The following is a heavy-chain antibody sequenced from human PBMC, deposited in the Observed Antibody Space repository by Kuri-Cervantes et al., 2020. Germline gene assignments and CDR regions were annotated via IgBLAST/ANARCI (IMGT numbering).Heavy chain of an antibody. CDR2: ISWNSGSI. CDR3: ARGAYSSGKY. CDR1: GFTFDDYA. Sequence: GGSLRLSCAASGFTFDDYAMHWVRQAPGKGLEWVSGISWNSGSIGYADSGKGRFNISRDNAKNSLYLQMNSLRAEDTALYYFARGAYSSGKYWGQGTLVTVSS. D-gene: IGHD6-19*01. J-gene: IGHJ4*02. V-gene: IGHV3-9*01.